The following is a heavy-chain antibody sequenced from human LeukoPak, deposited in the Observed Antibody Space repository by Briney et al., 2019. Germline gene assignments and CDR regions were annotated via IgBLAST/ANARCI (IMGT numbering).Heavy chain of an antibody. J-gene: IGHJ6*03. CDR2: INPNSGGT. CDR3: ARSVPAPRYYYYYMDV. CDR1: GYTFTGYY. Sequence: ASVKVSCKASGYTFTGYYMHWVRQAPGQGLEWMGWINPNSGGTNYAQKFQGRVTMTRDTSISTAYMELSRLRSDDTAVYYCARSVPAPRYYYYYMDVWGKGTTVTVSS. D-gene: IGHD2-2*01. V-gene: IGHV1-2*02.